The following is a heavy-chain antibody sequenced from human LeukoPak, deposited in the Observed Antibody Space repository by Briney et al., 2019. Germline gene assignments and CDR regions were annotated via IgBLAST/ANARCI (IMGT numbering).Heavy chain of an antibody. J-gene: IGHJ4*02. V-gene: IGHV1-18*01. CDR3: ARASYCSDGSCYSDY. CDR2: MSAYNGNT. Sequence: GASVQVSCKASGYTFTSYSISWVRQAPGQGPEWMGWMSAYNGNTIYAQKVKGRVTMTTDTSTSTAYMELRSLKSDDTAVYYCARASYCSDGSCYSDYWGQGTLVTLSS. D-gene: IGHD2-15*01. CDR1: GYTFTSYS.